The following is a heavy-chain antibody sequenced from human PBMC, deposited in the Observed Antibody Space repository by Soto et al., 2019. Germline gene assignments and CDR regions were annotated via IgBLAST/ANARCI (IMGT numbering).Heavy chain of an antibody. Sequence: QVQVVQSGAEVKKPGSSVKISCKASGRIFSSFPTSWVRQVPGQGLEWMGWVISASGSVTYAPKFQGRVTMTAVNSAGIGYMELTSLTSEDTAIYYCARVGSRDAYNYVLDQWGPGTMVTVSS. J-gene: IGHJ1*01. CDR2: VISASGSV. D-gene: IGHD5-18*01. CDR1: GRIFSSFP. CDR3: ARVGSRDAYNYVLDQ. V-gene: IGHV1-69*06.